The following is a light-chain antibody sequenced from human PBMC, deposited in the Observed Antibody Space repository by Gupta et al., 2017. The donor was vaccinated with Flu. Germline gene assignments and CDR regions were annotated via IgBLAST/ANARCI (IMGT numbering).Light chain of an antibody. CDR1: ALSKQY. Sequence: YQLTQAPAMSVSPAQTATITCSGSALSKQYVYWYRQRPGQAPVLLIYKDTERASGIPDRISGSSSGTRVTLTIRGVQTEDEADYYCQSADITGASRVFGGGT. CDR2: KDT. J-gene: IGLJ3*02. CDR3: QSADITGASRV. V-gene: IGLV3-25*02.